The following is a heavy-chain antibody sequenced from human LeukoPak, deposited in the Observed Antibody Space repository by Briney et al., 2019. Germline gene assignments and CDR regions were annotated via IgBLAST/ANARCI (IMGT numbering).Heavy chain of an antibody. D-gene: IGHD6-13*01. J-gene: IGHJ4*02. CDR1: GFTVSSNY. CDR3: ARVQAGAAAGTSDY. CDR2: IYSGGST. Sequence: GGSLRLSCAASGFTVSSNYMSWVRQAPGKGLEWVSVIYSGGSTYYADSVKGRFTISRDNSKNTLYLQMNSLRAEDTAVYYCARVQAGAAAGTSDYWGQGTLVTVSS. V-gene: IGHV3-53*01.